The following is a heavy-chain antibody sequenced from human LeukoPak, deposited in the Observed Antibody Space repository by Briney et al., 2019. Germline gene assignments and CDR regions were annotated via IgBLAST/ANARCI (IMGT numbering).Heavy chain of an antibody. V-gene: IGHV4-59*01. J-gene: IGHJ4*02. Sequence: SETPSLTCAVYGGSFSGYYWSWIRQPPGRGLEWIGYIYYSGSTTNYNPSLRGRATISVDASKNQFSLRLRSVTAADTAVYYCARVGDWNDLVYWGQGTLVSVSS. CDR3: ARVGDWNDLVY. CDR2: IYYSGSTT. CDR1: GGSFSGYY. D-gene: IGHD1-1*01.